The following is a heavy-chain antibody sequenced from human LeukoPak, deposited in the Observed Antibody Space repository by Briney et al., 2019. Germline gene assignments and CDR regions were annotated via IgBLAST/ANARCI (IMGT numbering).Heavy chain of an antibody. J-gene: IGHJ4*02. CDR1: GFTFSSYA. D-gene: IGHD3-3*01. V-gene: IGHV3-23*01. Sequence: QSGGSLRLSCAASGFTFSSYAMSWVRQAPGKGLEWVSAISGSGGSTYYADSVKGRFTISRDNSKNTLYLQMNSLRAEDTAVYYCAKDDTIFGVVIRRLDYWGQGTLVTVSS. CDR3: AKDDTIFGVVIRRLDY. CDR2: ISGSGGST.